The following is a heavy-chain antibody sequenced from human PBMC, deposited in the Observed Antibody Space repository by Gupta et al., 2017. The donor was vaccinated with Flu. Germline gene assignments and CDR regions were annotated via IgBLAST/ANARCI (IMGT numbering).Heavy chain of an antibody. D-gene: IGHD2-15*01. V-gene: IGHV1-8*01. CDR2: MNPNSGHT. Sequence: IKWVRQATGQGLEWMGWMNPNSGHTGYEERFQGKVTMTRDIAMSTAYLELNSLTSEDTAVYFCARGAGDSLWGQGTLVTVSS. CDR3: ARGAGDSL. J-gene: IGHJ4*02.